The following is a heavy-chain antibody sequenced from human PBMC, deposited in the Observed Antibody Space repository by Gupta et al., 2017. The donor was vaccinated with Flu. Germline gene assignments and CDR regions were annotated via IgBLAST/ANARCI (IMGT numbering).Heavy chain of an antibody. J-gene: IGHJ4*02. Sequence: EEQLVESGGGLVPRGGPLSLSWAVSGFPVRSFWMDWVRQAPGKGRGGVGNRAADGSVKKYAEAVQGRFTISRDDAKNSLYLQMNSRRAEDTAVYYCVRNRGWQQFDYWGQGALVTVSS. CDR3: VRNRGWQQFDY. CDR1: GFPVRSFW. CDR2: RAADGSVK. D-gene: IGHD5-12*01. V-gene: IGHV3-7*01.